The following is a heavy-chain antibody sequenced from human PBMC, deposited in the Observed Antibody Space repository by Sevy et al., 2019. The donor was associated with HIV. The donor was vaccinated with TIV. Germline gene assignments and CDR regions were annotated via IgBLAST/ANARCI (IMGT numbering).Heavy chain of an antibody. Sequence: GALRLSCAASGFTFSSYAMSWVRQAPGKGLEWVSAISGSGGSTYYADSVKGRFTISRDNSKNTLYLQMNSLRAEDTAVYYCAKDRLMIFGVDDAFDIWGQGTMVTVSS. V-gene: IGHV3-23*01. CDR1: GFTFSSYA. D-gene: IGHD3-3*01. J-gene: IGHJ3*02. CDR3: AKDRLMIFGVDDAFDI. CDR2: ISGSGGST.